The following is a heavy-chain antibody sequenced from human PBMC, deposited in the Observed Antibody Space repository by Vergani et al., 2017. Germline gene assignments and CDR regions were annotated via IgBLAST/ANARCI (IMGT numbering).Heavy chain of an antibody. V-gene: IGHV1-69*02. D-gene: IGHD1-26*01. CDR2: IIPILGIA. CDR1: GGTFSSYT. J-gene: IGHJ6*02. CDR3: ARGEPYYGMDV. Sequence: QVQLVQSGAEVKKPGSSVKVSCKASGGTFSSYTISWVRQAPGQGLEWMGRIIPILGIANYAQKFQGRVTITADKSTSTAYMELSSLRSEDTAVYYCARGEPYYGMDVWGQGTTGTVSS.